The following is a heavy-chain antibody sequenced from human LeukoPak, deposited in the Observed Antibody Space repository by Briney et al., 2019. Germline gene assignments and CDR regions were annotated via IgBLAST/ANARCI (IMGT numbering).Heavy chain of an antibody. CDR2: IIPIFGTA. J-gene: IGHJ4*02. CDR1: GGTFSSYA. Sequence: SVKVSCKASGGTFSSYAISWVRQAPGQGLEWMGRIIPIFGTANYAQKFQGRVTITTDESTSTAYMELSSLRSEDTAVYYCARAPRVWYYDSSGYYYYWGQGTLVTVSS. CDR3: ARAPRVWYYDSSGYYYY. D-gene: IGHD3-22*01. V-gene: IGHV1-69*05.